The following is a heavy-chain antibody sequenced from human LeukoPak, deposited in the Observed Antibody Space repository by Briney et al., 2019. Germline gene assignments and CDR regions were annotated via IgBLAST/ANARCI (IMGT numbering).Heavy chain of an antibody. J-gene: IGHJ4*02. CDR1: GGSFSGYY. D-gene: IGHD3-16*02. CDR3: ARVLSYRFGGVIVYFDY. CDR2: INHSGST. Sequence: SETLSLTCAVYGGSFSGYYWSWIRQPPGKGLEWIGEINHSGSTNYNPSLKSRVTISVDTSKNQFSLKLSSVTAADTAVYYCARVLSYRFGGVIVYFDYWGQGTLVTVSS. V-gene: IGHV4-34*01.